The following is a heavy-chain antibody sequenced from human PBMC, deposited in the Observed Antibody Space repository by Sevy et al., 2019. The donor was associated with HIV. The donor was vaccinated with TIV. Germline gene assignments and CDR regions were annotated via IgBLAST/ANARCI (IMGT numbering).Heavy chain of an antibody. CDR1: GYTLTKLS. Sequence: ASVKVSCKVSGYTLTKLSMHWVRQAPGKGLEWMGGFDPEDGETIYAQKFQGRATMTEDTSTDTAYMELSSLRSEDTALYYCATPKYVGYDYESLDIWGQGTMVTVSS. CDR2: FDPEDGET. J-gene: IGHJ3*02. CDR3: ATPKYVGYDYESLDI. D-gene: IGHD5-12*01. V-gene: IGHV1-24*01.